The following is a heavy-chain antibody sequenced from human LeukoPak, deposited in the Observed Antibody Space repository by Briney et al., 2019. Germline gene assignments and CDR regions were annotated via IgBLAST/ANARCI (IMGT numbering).Heavy chain of an antibody. CDR2: ISYDGSNK. J-gene: IGHJ4*02. CDR3: AKESRASSSWYVATGNYFDY. D-gene: IGHD6-13*01. CDR1: GFTFSSYG. V-gene: IGHV3-30*18. Sequence: PGRSLRLSCAASGFTFSSYGMHWVRQAPGKGLEWVAVISYDGSNKYYAVSVKGRFTISRDNSKNTLYLQMNSLRAEDTAVYYCAKESRASSSWYVATGNYFDYWGQGTLVTVSS.